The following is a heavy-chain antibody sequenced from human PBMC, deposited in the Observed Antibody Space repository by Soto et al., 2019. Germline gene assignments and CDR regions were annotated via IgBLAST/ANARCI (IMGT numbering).Heavy chain of an antibody. CDR1: GFTFSNYG. D-gene: IGHD5-12*01. CDR3: AKGILTTIHYYYGLDV. V-gene: IGHV3-30*18. Sequence: QVQLVESGGGVVQPGTSLRLSCAASGFTFSNYGMHWVRQAPGRGLEWVAVISYDGSNKYYADSVKGRFTISRDTSTNTLYLQMNSLRAEDTAVYYCAKGILTTIHYYYGLDVWGQGTTVTVSS. J-gene: IGHJ6*02. CDR2: ISYDGSNK.